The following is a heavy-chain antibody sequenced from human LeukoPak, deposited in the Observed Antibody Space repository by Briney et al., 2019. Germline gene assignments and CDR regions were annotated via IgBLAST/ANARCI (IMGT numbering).Heavy chain of an antibody. CDR3: TATMVRGAPDY. CDR1: GFTFNNAW. CDR2: IKSKTDGGTT. V-gene: IGHV3-15*01. D-gene: IGHD3-10*01. J-gene: IGHJ4*02. Sequence: GGSLRLSCAASGFTFNNAWMSWVRQAPGKGLEWVGRIKSKTDGGTTDYAAPVKDRFTISRDDSKNTLYLQMNSLKTEDTAVYYCTATMVRGAPDYWGQGTLVTVSS.